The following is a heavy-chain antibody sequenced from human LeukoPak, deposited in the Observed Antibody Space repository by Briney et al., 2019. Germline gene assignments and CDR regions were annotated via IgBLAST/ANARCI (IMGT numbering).Heavy chain of an antibody. CDR3: AREVGQIAVAGTRYCDY. Sequence: GGSLRLSCAASRFTFSSYSMNWVRQAPGKGLEWVSSISGSSGYIYYADSVTGRFTISRDNAKNSLYLQMNSLRPEDTAVCYCAREVGQIAVAGTRYCDYWGEGTLVTVSS. CDR2: ISGSSGYI. D-gene: IGHD6-19*01. V-gene: IGHV3-21*01. J-gene: IGHJ4*02. CDR1: RFTFSSYS.